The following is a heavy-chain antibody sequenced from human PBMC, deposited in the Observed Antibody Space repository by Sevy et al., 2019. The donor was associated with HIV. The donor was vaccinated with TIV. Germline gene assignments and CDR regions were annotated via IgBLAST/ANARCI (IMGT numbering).Heavy chain of an antibody. CDR3: ARDPTGAAAAMSWFDP. Sequence: ASVKVSCKASGYTFTGYYIHWVRQAPGQGLEWMGWNNPNSGGTNSAQKFQGRVTMTRDTSISTAYMELSRLRSDDTAVYYCARDPTGAAAAMSWFDPWGQGTLVTVSS. V-gene: IGHV1-2*02. CDR1: GYTFTGYY. CDR2: NNPNSGGT. D-gene: IGHD2-2*01. J-gene: IGHJ5*02.